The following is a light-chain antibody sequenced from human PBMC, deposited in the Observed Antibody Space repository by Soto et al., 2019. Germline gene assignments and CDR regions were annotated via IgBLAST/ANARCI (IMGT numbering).Light chain of an antibody. CDR1: QSVSSW. CDR3: QHYNIYPWT. V-gene: IGKV1-5*01. Sequence: DMQVTQSPSTLSASVGDRVTITCRASQSVSSWFAWYQQRPGKAPQLLIFDASNLESGVPSRFSGSGSGTEFTLTISSLQPDDFATYYCQHYNIYPWTFGQGTKVEIK. CDR2: DAS. J-gene: IGKJ1*01.